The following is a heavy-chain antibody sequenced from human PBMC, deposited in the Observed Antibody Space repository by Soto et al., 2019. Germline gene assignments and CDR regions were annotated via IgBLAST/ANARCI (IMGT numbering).Heavy chain of an antibody. CDR2: INPNGGVT. V-gene: IGHV1-2*04. CDR1: GDTFYDYY. Sequence: QVQLVQSGAEVKRPGASLTVSCRSSGDTFYDYYIHWVRQAPGQGLGRLGWINPNGGVTKYAQKFQGWVSMTRDTSIRTVYMQLSRLRSDDTAVYYCARERGGATATLDYYYFYMDVWGTGTTVTVSS. CDR3: ARERGGATATLDYYYFYMDV. J-gene: IGHJ6*03. D-gene: IGHD5-12*01.